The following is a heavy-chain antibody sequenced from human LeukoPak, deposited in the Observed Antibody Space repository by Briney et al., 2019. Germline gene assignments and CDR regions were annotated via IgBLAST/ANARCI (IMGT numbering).Heavy chain of an antibody. CDR2: ISGSGGST. CDR1: GFTLSSYG. Sequence: GSLRLSCAASGFTLSSYGMSWVRQAPGKGLEWVTAISGSGGSTYYADSVKGRFTISRDNSKNTLFLQMNSLRAEDTAVYYCAKDRTQQIAKFDYWGQGTLVTVPS. J-gene: IGHJ4*02. V-gene: IGHV3-23*01. D-gene: IGHD6-13*01. CDR3: AKDRTQQIAKFDY.